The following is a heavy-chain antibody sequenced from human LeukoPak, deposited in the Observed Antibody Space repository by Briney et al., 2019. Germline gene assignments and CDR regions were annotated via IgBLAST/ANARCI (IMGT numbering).Heavy chain of an antibody. CDR3: ARSQDRFGELSFDY. J-gene: IGHJ4*02. D-gene: IGHD3-10*01. CDR2: IYTSGST. V-gene: IGHV4-4*07. CDR1: GGSISSYY. Sequence: SETLSLTCTVSGGSISSYYWSWIRQPAGKGLEWIGRIYTSGSTNYNPSLKSRVTMSVDTSKNQFPLKLSSVTAADTAVYYCARSQDRFGELSFDYWGQGTLVTVSS.